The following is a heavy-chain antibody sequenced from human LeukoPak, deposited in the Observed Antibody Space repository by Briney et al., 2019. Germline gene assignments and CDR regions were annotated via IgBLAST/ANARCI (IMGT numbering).Heavy chain of an antibody. CDR2: IRSRPYGGTT. J-gene: IGHJ4*02. CDR1: GFTFSDYS. CDR3: TAERIMIFGVPINSLYS. V-gene: IGHV3-49*04. Sequence: GGSLRLSCTASGFTFSDYSMTWVRQAPGRGLEWVGFIRSRPYGGTTEYAASVKGRFTISRDDSKSIAYLQMNSLKTEDTAMYYCTAERIMIFGVPINSLYSRGQGTLVTVSS. D-gene: IGHD3-3*01.